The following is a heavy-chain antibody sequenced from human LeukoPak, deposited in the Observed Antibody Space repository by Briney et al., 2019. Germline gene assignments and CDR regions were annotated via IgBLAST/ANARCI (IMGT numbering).Heavy chain of an antibody. D-gene: IGHD3-3*01. Sequence: ASVKVSCKASGYTFTSYYMHWVRQAPGQGLEWMGIINPSGGSTSYAQKFQGRVTMTRDTSTSTVYMELSSLRSEDTAAYYRARDVRFLEWLSYNWFDPWGQGTLVTVSS. J-gene: IGHJ5*02. CDR1: GYTFTSYY. CDR2: INPSGGST. CDR3: ARDVRFLEWLSYNWFDP. V-gene: IGHV1-46*01.